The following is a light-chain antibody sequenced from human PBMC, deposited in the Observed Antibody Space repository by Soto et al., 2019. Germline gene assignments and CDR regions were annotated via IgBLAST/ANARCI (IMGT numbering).Light chain of an antibody. CDR1: QSVSNNY. CDR2: GAS. CDR3: QQYGSYGK. V-gene: IGKV3-20*01. J-gene: IGKJ1*01. Sequence: EIVLTQSPGTLSLSRGERATLSCRASQSVSNNYLAWYQQKPGQAPRLLIYGASNRATGIPDRFSGSGSGTDFTLTISRLEPADFAVYSCQQYGSYGKFGKRPKVNI.